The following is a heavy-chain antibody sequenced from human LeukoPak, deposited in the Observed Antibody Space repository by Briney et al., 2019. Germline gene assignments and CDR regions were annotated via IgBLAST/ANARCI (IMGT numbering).Heavy chain of an antibody. V-gene: IGHV4-61*02. CDR2: IYTSGST. D-gene: IGHD3-9*01. CDR3: AREKRYFDWPILYWYFDL. CDR1: GGSISSGSYY. Sequence: PSQTLSLTCTVSGGSISSGSYYWSWIRQPAGKGLEWIGRIYTSGSTNYNPSLKSRVTISVDTSKNQFSLKLSSVTAADTAVYYCAREKRYFDWPILYWYFDLWGRGTLVTVSS. J-gene: IGHJ2*01.